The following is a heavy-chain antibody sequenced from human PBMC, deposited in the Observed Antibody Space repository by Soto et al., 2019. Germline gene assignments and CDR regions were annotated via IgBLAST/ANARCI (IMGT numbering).Heavy chain of an antibody. V-gene: IGHV3-33*01. CDR2: IWNDGSNK. CDR3: ARADYGSGSYSDY. J-gene: IGHJ4*02. D-gene: IGHD3-10*01. CDR1: GFSISSYG. Sequence: QVQLVESGGGVVQPGRALRLSCAASGFSISSYGMHWVRQAPGKGLEWVAVIWNDGSNKYSADSVKGRFTISRGNSKNTLYLQMNSLRAEDTAMYYCARADYGSGSYSDYWGQGTLVTVSS.